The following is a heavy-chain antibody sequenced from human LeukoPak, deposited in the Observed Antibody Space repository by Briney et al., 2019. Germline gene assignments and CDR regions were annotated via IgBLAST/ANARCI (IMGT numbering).Heavy chain of an antibody. V-gene: IGHV1-69*01. CDR2: IIPIFGTA. J-gene: IGHJ5*02. Sequence: SSVKVSCKASGGTFSSYAISWVRQAPGQGLEWMGGIIPIFGTANYAQKFQGRVTITADESTSTAYMELSSLGSEDTAVYYCARDLLVESSSWLNWFDPWGQGTLVTVSS. CDR3: ARDLLVESSSWLNWFDP. CDR1: GGTFSSYA. D-gene: IGHD6-13*01.